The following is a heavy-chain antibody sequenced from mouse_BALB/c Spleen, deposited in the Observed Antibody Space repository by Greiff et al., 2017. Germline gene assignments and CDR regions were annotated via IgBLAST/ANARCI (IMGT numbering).Heavy chain of an antibody. CDR1: GYTFTDYA. J-gene: IGHJ4*01. Sequence: QVQLKQSGAELVRPGVSVKISCKGSGYTFTDYAMHWVKQSHAKSLEWIGVISTYYGDASYNQKFKGKATMTVDKSSSTAYMELARLTSEDSAIYYCARGLGSYYAMDYWGQGTSVTVSS. D-gene: IGHD4-1*01. CDR3: ARGLGSYYAMDY. CDR2: ISTYYGDA. V-gene: IGHV1S137*01.